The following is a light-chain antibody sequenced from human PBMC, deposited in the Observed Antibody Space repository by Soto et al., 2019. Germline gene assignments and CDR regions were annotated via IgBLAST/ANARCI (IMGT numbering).Light chain of an antibody. J-gene: IGLJ2*01. Sequence: QSALTQPASVSGSPGQSITISCTGTSRDVGGYNYVSWYQHHPGKTPKLMIFEVSNRPSGVSNRFSGSKSGNTASLTISGLQDEDEADYYCSSYVSTNTVLFGGGTKLTVL. V-gene: IGLV2-14*01. CDR1: SRDVGGYNY. CDR2: EVS. CDR3: SSYVSTNTVL.